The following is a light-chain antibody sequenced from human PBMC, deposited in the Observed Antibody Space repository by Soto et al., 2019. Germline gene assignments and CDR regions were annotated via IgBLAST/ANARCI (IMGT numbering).Light chain of an antibody. J-gene: IGKJ2*01. CDR2: AAS. Sequence: EIVLTQSPGTLSLSPGEGATLSCRASQSISNYLALYQPRPGQSPRLLIYAASSRATGVPDRFSGGGSATDFTLTVSRLEPEDFAVYYCQQYGGSPRTFGQGTKLEIK. CDR1: QSISNY. V-gene: IGKV3-20*01. CDR3: QQYGGSPRT.